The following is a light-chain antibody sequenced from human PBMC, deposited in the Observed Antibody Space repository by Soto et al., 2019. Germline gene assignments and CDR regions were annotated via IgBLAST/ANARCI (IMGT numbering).Light chain of an antibody. CDR3: QKCDYLPI. J-gene: IGKJ3*01. V-gene: IGKV1-33*01. CDR1: HDITSY. Sequence: DIQMTQSPSSLSASVGDRVTITCQASHDITSYLNWYQHKPGKAPKLLIYDASILEAGVPSRFSGSGSWKDFTFTISSRQPEDVATYYCQKCDYLPIFGPGTTVDFK. CDR2: DAS.